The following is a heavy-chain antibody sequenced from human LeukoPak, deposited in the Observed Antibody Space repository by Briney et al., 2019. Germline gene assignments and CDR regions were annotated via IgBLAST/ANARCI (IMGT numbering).Heavy chain of an antibody. J-gene: IGHJ2*01. V-gene: IGHV4-61*02. Sequence: SETLSLTCTVSGGSISSGSYYWGWLRQPAGKGLEWIGRIYTSGSTNYNPSLKSRVTISVDTSKNQFSLKLSSVTAADTAVYYCARARQYQLHPYWYFDLWGRGTLVTVSS. CDR1: GGSISSGSYY. D-gene: IGHD2-2*01. CDR3: ARARQYQLHPYWYFDL. CDR2: IYTSGST.